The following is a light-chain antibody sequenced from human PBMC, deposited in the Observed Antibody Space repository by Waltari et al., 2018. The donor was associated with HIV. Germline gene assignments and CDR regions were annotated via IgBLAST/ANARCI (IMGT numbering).Light chain of an antibody. CDR1: QDISNY. CDR2: DAS. Sequence: DIQMTKSPSSLSASVGDRVTITCQASQDISNYLNWYQQKPGKAPKLLIYDASSLETGVPSRFSGSGSGTDFTFTISSLQPEDIATYYCQQYDNLLLAFGGGTNVEIK. J-gene: IGKJ4*01. V-gene: IGKV1-33*01. CDR3: QQYDNLLLA.